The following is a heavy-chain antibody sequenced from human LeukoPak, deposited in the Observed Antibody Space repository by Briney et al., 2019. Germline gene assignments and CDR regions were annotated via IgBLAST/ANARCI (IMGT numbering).Heavy chain of an antibody. CDR1: GGSISSGGYS. Sequence: PSQTLSLTCAVSGGSISSGGYSWSWIRQPPGKGLEWIGYIYHSGSTYYNPSLKSRVTISVDRSKNQFSLKLSSVTAADTAVYYCARDTRSAGFDPWGQGTLVTVSS. J-gene: IGHJ5*02. CDR3: ARDTRSAGFDP. CDR2: IYHSGST. V-gene: IGHV4-30-2*01. D-gene: IGHD6-13*01.